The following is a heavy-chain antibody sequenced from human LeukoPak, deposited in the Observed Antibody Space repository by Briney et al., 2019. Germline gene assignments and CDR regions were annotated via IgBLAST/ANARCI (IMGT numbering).Heavy chain of an antibody. CDR2: ISSSSSYI. CDR3: ARDKVATIDY. J-gene: IGHJ4*02. V-gene: IGHV3-21*01. D-gene: IGHD5-24*01. Sequence: GESLRLSCAASGFTFSSYSMNWVRQAPGKGLEWVSSISSSSSYIYYADSVKGRFTISRDNAKNSLYLQMNSLRAEDTAVYYCARDKVATIDYWGQGTLVTVSS. CDR1: GFTFSSYS.